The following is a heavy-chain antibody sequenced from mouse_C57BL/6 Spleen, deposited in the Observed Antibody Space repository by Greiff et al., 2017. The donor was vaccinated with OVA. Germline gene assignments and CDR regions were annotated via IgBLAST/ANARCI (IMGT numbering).Heavy chain of an antibody. V-gene: IGHV1-26*01. Sequence: EVQLQQSGPELVKPGASVKISCKASGYTFTDYYMNWVKQSHGKSLEWIGDINPNNGGTSYNQKFKGKATLTVDKSSSTAYMELRSLTSEDSAVYYCARNYGFYYAMDYWGQGTSVTVSS. CDR1: GYTFTDYY. D-gene: IGHD1-1*01. J-gene: IGHJ4*01. CDR3: ARNYGFYYAMDY. CDR2: INPNNGGT.